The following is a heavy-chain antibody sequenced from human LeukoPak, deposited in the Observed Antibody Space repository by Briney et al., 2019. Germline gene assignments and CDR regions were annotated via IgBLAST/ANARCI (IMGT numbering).Heavy chain of an antibody. CDR3: ARDYGGKFDY. CDR1: DGSISGYY. Sequence: SSETLSLTCTVSDGSISGYYWSWIRQPPAKGLEWIGYIHYSGTTNYNPSLKSRVTVSVDTSKSQLSLKLSSVTAADTAVYYCARDYGGKFDYWGQGTLVTVCS. D-gene: IGHD4/OR15-4a*01. V-gene: IGHV4-59*01. J-gene: IGHJ4*02. CDR2: IHYSGTT.